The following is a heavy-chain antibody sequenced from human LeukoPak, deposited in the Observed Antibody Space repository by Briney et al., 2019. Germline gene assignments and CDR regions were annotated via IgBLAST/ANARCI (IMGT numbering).Heavy chain of an antibody. CDR2: IYYSGST. Sequence: SETLSLTCTVSGGSIIISSYYWGRIRQPPGKGLEWIGSIYYSGSTYYNPSLKSRVTISVDTSKNQFSLKLSSVTAADTAVYYCVRRLYDFWSGFTFPFDYWGQGTLVTVFS. CDR3: VRRLYDFWSGFTFPFDY. J-gene: IGHJ4*02. CDR1: GGSIIISSYY. V-gene: IGHV4-39*01. D-gene: IGHD3-3*01.